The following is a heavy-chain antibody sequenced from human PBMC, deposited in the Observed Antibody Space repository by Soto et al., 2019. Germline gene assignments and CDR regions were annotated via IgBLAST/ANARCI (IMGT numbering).Heavy chain of an antibody. D-gene: IGHD3-3*01. J-gene: IGHJ6*02. CDR3: TRDRALRFLEWLSNYYYYYGMDV. CDR2: IRSKAYGGTT. CDR1: GFTFGDYA. V-gene: IGHV3-49*03. Sequence: GGSLRLSXTASGFTFGDYAMSWFRQAPGKGLEWVGFIRSKAYGGTTEYAASVKGRFTISRDDSKSIAYLQMNSLKTEDTAVYYCTRDRALRFLEWLSNYYYYYGMDVWGQGTTVTVSS.